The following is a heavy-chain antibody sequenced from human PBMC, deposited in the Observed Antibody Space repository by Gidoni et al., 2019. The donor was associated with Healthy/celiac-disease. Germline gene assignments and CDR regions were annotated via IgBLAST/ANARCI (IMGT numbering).Heavy chain of an antibody. CDR1: GFTFSTAW. CDR3: TTLVDYYDSSGYYLRAFDI. J-gene: IGHJ3*02. D-gene: IGHD3-22*01. Sequence: EVQLVESGGGLVKPGGSLILSCAASGFTFSTAWMSWVRQAPGKGLEWVGRIKSKTDGGTTDYAAPVKGRFTISRDDSKNTPYLQMNSLKTEDTAVYYCTTLVDYYDSSGYYLRAFDIWGQGTMVTVSS. CDR2: IKSKTDGGTT. V-gene: IGHV3-15*01.